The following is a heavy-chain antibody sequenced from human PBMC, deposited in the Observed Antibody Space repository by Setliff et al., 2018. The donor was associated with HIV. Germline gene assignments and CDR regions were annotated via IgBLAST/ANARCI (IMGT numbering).Heavy chain of an antibody. CDR2: LYNDGRT. CDR3: AKGVKWLDP. D-gene: IGHD3-16*01. J-gene: IGHJ5*02. Sequence: GGSLRLSCAASGFIVSDNYMTWLRQAPGKGLEWVSILYNDGRTYYADSVKGRFTVSRDDSKNTLYLQMDSLRVDDTAAYYCAKGVKWLDPWGRGTQVTVSS. V-gene: IGHV3-53*01. CDR1: GFIVSDNY.